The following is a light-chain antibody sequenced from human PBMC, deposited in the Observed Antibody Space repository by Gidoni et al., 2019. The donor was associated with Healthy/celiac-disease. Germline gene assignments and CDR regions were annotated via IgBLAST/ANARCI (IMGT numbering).Light chain of an antibody. CDR2: DAS. V-gene: IGKV1-33*01. Sequence: DIQMTQSPSSLSASVGDRVTITCQASQDSSNYLNWYQQKPGKAPQLLIYDASNLETGVPSRFSGSGSGTDFTFTISSLQPEDIATYYCQQYDNLPYTFXXXTKLEIK. CDR3: QQYDNLPYT. J-gene: IGKJ2*01. CDR1: QDSSNY.